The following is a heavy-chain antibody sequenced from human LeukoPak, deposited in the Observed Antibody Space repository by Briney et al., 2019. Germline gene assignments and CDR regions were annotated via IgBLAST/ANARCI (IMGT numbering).Heavy chain of an antibody. D-gene: IGHD3-9*01. V-gene: IGHV3-30*04. J-gene: IGHJ4*01. CDR3: ARDRTEVRYFRVFGY. Sequence: GGSLRLSCAASGFTFSRLPMHWARQAPGKGLEWVAVISYDGSSKYYTDSVKGRFTISRDNSKNTLYLQMNSLRAEDTAVYYCARDRTEVRYFRVFGYWGHGDPVTVSS. CDR1: GFTFSRLP. CDR2: ISYDGSSK.